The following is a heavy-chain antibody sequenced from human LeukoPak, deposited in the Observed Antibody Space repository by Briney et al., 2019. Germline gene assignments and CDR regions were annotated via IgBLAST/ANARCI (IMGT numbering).Heavy chain of an antibody. D-gene: IGHD6-19*01. V-gene: IGHV3-48*04. J-gene: IGHJ4*02. Sequence: GGSLRLSCAASGFTFSSYSMNWVRQAPGKGLEWVSYISSSSSTIYYADSVKGRFTISRDNAKNSLYLQMNSLRAEDTAVYYCARESGSSSGWYKGDYWGQGTLVTVSS. CDR3: ARESGSSSGWYKGDY. CDR2: ISSSSSTI. CDR1: GFTFSSYS.